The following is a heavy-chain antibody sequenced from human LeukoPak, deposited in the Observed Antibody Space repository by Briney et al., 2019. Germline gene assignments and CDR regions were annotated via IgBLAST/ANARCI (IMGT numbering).Heavy chain of an antibody. CDR3: ARMPIRSSGSGGWYETYYYGMDV. CDR2: INPNSGGT. V-gene: IGHV1-2*06. Sequence: ASVKVSCKASGYTFTGYYMHWVRQAPGQGLEWMGRINPNSGGTNYAQKLQGRVTMTRDTSISTAYMELSRLRSDDTAVYYCARMPIRSSGSGGWYETYYYGMDVWGQGTTVTVSS. J-gene: IGHJ6*02. D-gene: IGHD3-10*01. CDR1: GYTFTGYY.